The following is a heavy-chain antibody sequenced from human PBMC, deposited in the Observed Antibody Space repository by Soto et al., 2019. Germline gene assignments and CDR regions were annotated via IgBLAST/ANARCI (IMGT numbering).Heavy chain of an antibody. CDR1: GFTFRSYW. J-gene: IGHJ3*02. D-gene: IGHD5-18*01. Sequence: EVQLVESGGGLVQPGGYLRLSCAASGFTFRSYWIPWVRQAPGKGLVWVSRINGDGSYTIYAASVKGRFTISRESAKNTLYLQRHSLRAEDTAVYYCARDGGYTYGYDKLDTWGHETMVTVSS. CDR2: INGDGSYT. V-gene: IGHV3-74*01. CDR3: ARDGGYTYGYDKLDT.